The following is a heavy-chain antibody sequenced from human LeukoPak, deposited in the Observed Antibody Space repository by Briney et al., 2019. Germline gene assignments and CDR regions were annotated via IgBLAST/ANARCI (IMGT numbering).Heavy chain of an antibody. CDR2: INHSGST. J-gene: IGHJ3*02. Sequence: SETLSLTCAVYGGSFSGYYWSWIRQPPGKGLEWIGEINHSGSTNYNPSLKSRVTISVDTSKNQFSLKLSSATAADTAVYYCARGAPPIQLRRVAFDIWGQGTMVTVSS. D-gene: IGHD5-18*01. CDR3: ARGAPPIQLRRVAFDI. V-gene: IGHV4-34*01. CDR1: GGSFSGYY.